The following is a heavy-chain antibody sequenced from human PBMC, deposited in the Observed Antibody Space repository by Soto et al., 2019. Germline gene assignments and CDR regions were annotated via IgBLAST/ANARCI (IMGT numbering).Heavy chain of an antibody. V-gene: IGHV3-23*01. D-gene: IGHD3-10*01. J-gene: IGHJ6*02. CDR3: ARNFVGSGSYYYYYYGMDV. Sequence: GGSLRLSCAAPGLTFSNYAMSWVRQAPGKGLEWVSAVSGSGVSTYYADSVKGRFTISRDNSKNTLYLQMNSLRAEDTAVYYCARNFVGSGSYYYYYYGMDVWGQGTTVTVSS. CDR2: VSGSGVST. CDR1: GLTFSNYA.